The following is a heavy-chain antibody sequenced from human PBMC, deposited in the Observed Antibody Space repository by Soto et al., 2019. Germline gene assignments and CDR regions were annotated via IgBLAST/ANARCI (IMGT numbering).Heavy chain of an antibody. CDR2: IYHSGTT. J-gene: IGHJ6*02. CDR1: GYSIGNTYG. Sequence: SEAVSITCAVSGYSIGNTYGWGWIRPPPGKGLEWIGNIYHSGTTYYNPSLESRVTISVDTSNNQFSLKLSSVTAADTAVYYCARAFYGDYAAHYYGMDVWGQGTTVPVSS. CDR3: ARAFYGDYAAHYYGMDV. V-gene: IGHV4-38-2*01. D-gene: IGHD4-17*01.